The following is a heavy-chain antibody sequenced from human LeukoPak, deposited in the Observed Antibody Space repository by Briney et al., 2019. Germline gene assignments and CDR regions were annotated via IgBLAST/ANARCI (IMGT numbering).Heavy chain of an antibody. CDR2: ISPNSGGT. CDR3: ARDLEYGDYVNWFDP. J-gene: IGHJ5*02. V-gene: IGHV1-2*02. Sequence: ASVKVSCKASGYTFTGYYMHWVRQAPGQGLEWMGWISPNSGGTNYAQKVQGRVTMTRDTSISTAYMELSRLRSDDTAVYYCARDLEYGDYVNWFDPWGQGTLVTVSS. D-gene: IGHD4-17*01. CDR1: GYTFTGYY.